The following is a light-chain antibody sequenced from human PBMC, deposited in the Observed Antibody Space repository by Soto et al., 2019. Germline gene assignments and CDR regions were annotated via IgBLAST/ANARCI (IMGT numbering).Light chain of an antibody. J-gene: IGKJ4*01. CDR3: QYINSFPLH. V-gene: IGKV1-9*01. Sequence: IQLTQSPSSLSASVGDRVTITCRASQGIRNYLAWYQQKPGKAPNLLIYLASTLQGGVPSRFSGSGSGTDFSLTISSLQPEDVATYYRQYINSFPLHLGGGTKVDIK. CDR2: LAS. CDR1: QGIRNY.